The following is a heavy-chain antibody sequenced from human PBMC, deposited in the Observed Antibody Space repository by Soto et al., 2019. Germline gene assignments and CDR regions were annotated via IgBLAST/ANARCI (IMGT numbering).Heavy chain of an antibody. Sequence: SETLSLTCTVSGDSISSINNYWSWIRQPPGEGLEWIGFISYSGTTSYSPSLKSRVAISLDTSKNQFSPSLNFVTAADTAVYYCARGRGYSYGLDPWGQGSLVTVSS. V-gene: IGHV4-30-4*01. D-gene: IGHD5-18*01. CDR1: GDSISSINNY. J-gene: IGHJ5*02. CDR2: ISYSGTT. CDR3: ARGRGYSYGLDP.